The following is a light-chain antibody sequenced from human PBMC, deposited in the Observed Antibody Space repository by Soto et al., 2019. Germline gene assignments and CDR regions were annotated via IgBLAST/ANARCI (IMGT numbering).Light chain of an antibody. CDR2: DAS. J-gene: IGKJ1*01. V-gene: IGKV3-11*01. CDR1: QSVSSY. CDR3: QQYKSDSRT. Sequence: ILLTRSPATLSLSPVERAALSCMASQSVSSYLAWYQQKPGQAPRLLIYDASNRATGIPARFSGSGSGTDFTLTISGLQPDDFATYYCQQYKSDSRTFGQGTKVDI.